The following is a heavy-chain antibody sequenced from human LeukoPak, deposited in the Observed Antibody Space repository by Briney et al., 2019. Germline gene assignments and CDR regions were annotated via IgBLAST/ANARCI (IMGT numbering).Heavy chain of an antibody. D-gene: IGHD3-10*01. V-gene: IGHV4-34*01. CDR3: ARSLFQPKAVPYGMDV. J-gene: IGHJ6*02. Sequence: SETLSLTCAVYGGSFSGYYWSWIRQPPGKGLEWIGEINHSGSTNYNPSLKSRVTISVDTSKNQFSLKLSSVTAADTAVYYCARSLFQPKAVPYGMDVWGQGTTVTVSS. CDR1: GGSFSGYY. CDR2: INHSGST.